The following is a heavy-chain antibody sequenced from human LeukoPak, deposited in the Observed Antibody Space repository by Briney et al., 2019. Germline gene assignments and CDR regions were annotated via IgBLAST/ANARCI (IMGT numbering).Heavy chain of an antibody. CDR2: VHDSGST. D-gene: IGHD2-2*01. CDR3: ARDHIRRGCGTNICYPMDV. CDR1: GDFISSYF. V-gene: IGHV4-59*01. J-gene: IGHJ6*04. Sequence: SETLSLTCTVSGDFISSYFWTWIRQSPGKGLEWIGYVHDSGSTNYNPSLESRVTISADTSKNQFSLKLTSVTAADTAVYYCARDHIRRGCGTNICYPMDVWGKGTTVTVSS.